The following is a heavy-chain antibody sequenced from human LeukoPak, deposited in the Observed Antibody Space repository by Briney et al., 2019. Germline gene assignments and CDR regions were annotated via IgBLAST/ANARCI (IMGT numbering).Heavy chain of an antibody. CDR2: VASSGTS. CDR3: ARVVRGVVTSNWFDP. Sequence: PSETLSLTCTVSGDSLNTYYWTWIRQTPGKELEWIGFVASSGTSNYNPSLKSRVSISIDTSKNQFSLALTSVTPAATAVYYCARVVRGVVTSNWFDPWGQGPLVSVSS. V-gene: IGHV4-59*01. CDR1: GDSLNTYY. D-gene: IGHD2-21*02. J-gene: IGHJ5*02.